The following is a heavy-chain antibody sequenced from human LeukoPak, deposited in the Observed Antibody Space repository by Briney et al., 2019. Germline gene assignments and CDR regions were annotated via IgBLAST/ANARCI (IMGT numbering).Heavy chain of an antibody. CDR3: ASITIFGVVSY. V-gene: IGHV4-34*01. J-gene: IGHJ4*02. CDR2: INHSGST. Sequence: SETLSLTCAVYGGSFSGYYWSWIRQPPGKGLEWIGEINHSGSTNYNPSLKSRVTISVDTSKNQFSLKLSSVTAADTAVYYCASITIFGVVSYWGQGTLVTVSS. CDR1: GGSFSGYY. D-gene: IGHD3-3*01.